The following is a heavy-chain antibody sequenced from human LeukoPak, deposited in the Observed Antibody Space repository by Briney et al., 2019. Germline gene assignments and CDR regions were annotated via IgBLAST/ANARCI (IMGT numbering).Heavy chain of an antibody. D-gene: IGHD3-10*01. V-gene: IGHV4-30-4*01. CDR3: ARDVPQEYAFDI. J-gene: IGHJ3*02. Sequence: PSETLSLTRTVSGGSISSGDYYWSWIRQPPGKGLKWIGYIYYSGSTYYNPSLKSRVTISVDTSKNQFSLKLSSVTAADTAVYYCARDVPQEYAFDIWGQGTMVTVSS. CDR2: IYYSGST. CDR1: GGSISSGDYY.